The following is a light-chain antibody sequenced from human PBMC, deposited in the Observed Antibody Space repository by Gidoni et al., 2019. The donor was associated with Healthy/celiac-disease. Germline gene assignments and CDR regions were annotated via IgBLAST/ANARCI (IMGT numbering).Light chain of an antibody. CDR1: QSISSD. Sequence: DIQMTQSPSSLSASVGDRVTIPCRASQSISSDLKWYQQKPGKAPKLLIYAASSLQSGVPSRFSGSGSGTDFTLTSSSLQPEDFATYYCQQSYSTPRTFGGGTKVEIK. J-gene: IGKJ4*01. CDR3: QQSYSTPRT. CDR2: AAS. V-gene: IGKV1-39*01.